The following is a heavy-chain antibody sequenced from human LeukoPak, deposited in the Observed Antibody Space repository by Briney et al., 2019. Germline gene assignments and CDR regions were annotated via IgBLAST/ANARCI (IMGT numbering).Heavy chain of an antibody. CDR3: AGDNRTIQLWSQQYNWFDP. V-gene: IGHV3-7*01. Sequence: PGGSLRLSCAASGFTFSSYWMSWVRQAPGKGLEWVANIKQDGSEKYYVDSVKGRFTISRDNAKNSLYLQMNSLRIEDTAVYYCAGDNRTIQLWSQQYNWFDPWGQGTLVTVSS. CDR2: IKQDGSEK. J-gene: IGHJ5*02. D-gene: IGHD5-18*01. CDR1: GFTFSSYW.